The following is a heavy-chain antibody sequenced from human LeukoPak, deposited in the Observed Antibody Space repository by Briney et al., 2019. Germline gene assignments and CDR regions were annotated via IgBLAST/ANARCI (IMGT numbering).Heavy chain of an antibody. V-gene: IGHV4-38-2*01. Sequence: PSETLSLTCAVSGYSISSGYYWGWIRQPPGKGPEWIGSIYHSGSTYYNPSLKSRVTISVDTSKNQFSLKLSSVTAADTAVYYCARRTGYYYYYYMDVWGKGTTVTVSS. CDR1: GYSISSGYY. CDR2: IYHSGST. D-gene: IGHD4-17*01. CDR3: ARRTGYYYYYYMDV. J-gene: IGHJ6*03.